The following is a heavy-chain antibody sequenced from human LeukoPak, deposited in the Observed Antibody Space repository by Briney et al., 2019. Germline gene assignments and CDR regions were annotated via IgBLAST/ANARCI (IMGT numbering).Heavy chain of an antibody. D-gene: IGHD3/OR15-3a*01. CDR3: ARDESRTSLDY. CDR1: GDSVSSGNW. V-gene: IGHV4-4*02. CDR2: IYHSGST. J-gene: IGHJ4*02. Sequence: PSEILSLTCAVSGDSVSSGNWWSWVRQPPGKGLEWIGEIYHSGSTNYNPSLKSRVTISVDKSKNQFSLRLSSVTAADTAVYYCARDESRTSLDYWGQGTLVTVSS.